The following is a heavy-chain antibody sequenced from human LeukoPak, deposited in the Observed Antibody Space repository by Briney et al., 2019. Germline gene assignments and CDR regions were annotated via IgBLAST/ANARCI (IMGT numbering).Heavy chain of an antibody. CDR3: AKYMWFGELLRLYYCYYGMDV. CDR1: GFTFSSYA. J-gene: IGHJ6*02. CDR2: ISGSGGST. V-gene: IGHV3-23*01. Sequence: GGSLRLSCAASGFTFSSYAMSWVRQAPGKGLEWVSAISGSGGSTYYADSVKGRFTISRDNSKNTLYLQMNSLRAEDTAVYYCAKYMWFGELLRLYYCYYGMDVWGQGTTVTVSS. D-gene: IGHD3-10*01.